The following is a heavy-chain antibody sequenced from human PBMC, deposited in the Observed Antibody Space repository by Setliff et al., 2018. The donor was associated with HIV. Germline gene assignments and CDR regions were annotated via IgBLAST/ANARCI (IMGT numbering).Heavy chain of an antibody. J-gene: IGHJ4*02. CDR1: GDTFSNYA. D-gene: IGHD2-8*01. CDR2: INPLFGTT. Sequence: SVKVSCKASGDTFSNYAIAWMRQAPGPGLEWMGGINPLFGTTNYAHNFQGRLTITTDQIMNKAYMELTRRRSEDTAVYYCASVSRYCNKGDCYIGVHRIPDKYYVDYWGTGTLVTVSS. CDR3: ASVSRYCNKGDCYIGVHRIPDKYYVDY. V-gene: IGHV1-69*05.